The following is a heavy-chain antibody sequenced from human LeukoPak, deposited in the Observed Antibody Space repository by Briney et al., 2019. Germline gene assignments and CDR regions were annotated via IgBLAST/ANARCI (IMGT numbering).Heavy chain of an antibody. CDR3: ARVRGDYWFDF. CDR2: IKQDESEK. V-gene: IGHV3-7*04. J-gene: IGHJ4*02. Sequence: GGSLRLSCAASGFTFSAYWMAWVRQAPGKGLEWVANIKQDESEKYYVDSVKGRFTISRDNAKDSLYLQMNSLRAEDTAVYYCARVRGDYWFDFWGQGTLVTVSS. D-gene: IGHD4-17*01. CDR1: GFTFSAYW.